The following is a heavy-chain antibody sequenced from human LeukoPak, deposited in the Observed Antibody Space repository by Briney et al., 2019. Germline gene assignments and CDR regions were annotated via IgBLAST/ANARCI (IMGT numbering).Heavy chain of an antibody. Sequence: PSETLSLTCTVSGGSISSYYWSWIRQPPGKGLEWIGYIYTSGSTNYNPSLKSRVTMSVDTSKNQFSLKLSSVTAADTAVYYCARHRGVYNWFDPWGQGTLVTVSS. CDR1: GGSISSYY. V-gene: IGHV4-4*09. CDR3: ARHRGVYNWFDP. J-gene: IGHJ5*02. CDR2: IYTSGST.